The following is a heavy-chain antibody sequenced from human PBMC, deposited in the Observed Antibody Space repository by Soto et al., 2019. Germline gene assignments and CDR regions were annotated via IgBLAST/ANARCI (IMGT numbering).Heavy chain of an antibody. Sequence: QITLKESGPTLVKPTQTLTLTCTFSGFSLSTSGVGVAWIRQPPGKALEWLALFYWDDDKRYRPSLGSRLTITKDTSKTQVVLTMTNMDSVDTATYYCAYLPCSGGSCYWFSFSGMDVWGQGTTVTVSS. V-gene: IGHV2-5*02. CDR3: AYLPCSGGSCYWFSFSGMDV. CDR1: GFSLSTSGVG. J-gene: IGHJ6*02. D-gene: IGHD2-15*01. CDR2: FYWDDDK.